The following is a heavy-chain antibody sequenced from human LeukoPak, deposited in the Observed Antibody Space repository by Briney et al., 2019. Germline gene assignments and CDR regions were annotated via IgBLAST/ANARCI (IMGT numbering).Heavy chain of an antibody. D-gene: IGHD5-12*01. J-gene: IGHJ4*02. Sequence: GGSLRLSCAASGFTFRNYGMHWVRHAPGKGLEWVAVISIDGSEKYYADSVKGRFTISRDNSKNTLYLQMNSPRGDNTAVYYCANPQSRGYDYLDYWGQGTLVTVSS. CDR1: GFTFRNYG. CDR2: ISIDGSEK. CDR3: ANPQSRGYDYLDY. V-gene: IGHV3-30*18.